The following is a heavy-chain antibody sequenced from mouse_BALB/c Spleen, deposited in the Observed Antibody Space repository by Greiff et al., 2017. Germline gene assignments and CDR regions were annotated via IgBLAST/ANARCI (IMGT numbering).Heavy chain of an antibody. D-gene: IGHD2-2*01. CDR1: GFTFNTNA. J-gene: IGHJ3*01. CDR2: IRSKSNNYAT. Sequence: DAGGGLVQPKGSLKLSCAASGFTFNTNAMNWVRQAPGKGLEWVARIRSKSNNYATYYADSVKDRFTISRDDSQSMLYLQMNNLKTEDTAMYYCVREDYGYFTWFAYWGQGTLVTVSA. V-gene: IGHV10S3*01. CDR3: VREDYGYFTWFAY.